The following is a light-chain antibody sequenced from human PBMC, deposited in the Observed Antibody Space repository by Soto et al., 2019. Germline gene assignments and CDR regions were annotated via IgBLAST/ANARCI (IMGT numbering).Light chain of an antibody. CDR1: QTIRGL. Sequence: EIVLTQSPATLSLSPGERATLSCRTSQTIRGLLNWYQQRPGQAPRLLIYDTSNRATDIPARCSGSGSGTDLILTISSLDTEDFGVYFCQQRHNWPITFGQGTRLNIK. CDR2: DTS. J-gene: IGKJ5*01. CDR3: QQRHNWPIT. V-gene: IGKV3-11*01.